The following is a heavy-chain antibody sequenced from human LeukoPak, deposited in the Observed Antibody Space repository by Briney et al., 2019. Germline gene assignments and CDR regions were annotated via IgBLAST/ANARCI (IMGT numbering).Heavy chain of an antibody. CDR3: AKVGGYSYGYYFDY. Sequence: PGGSLRLSCAASGFTFSSYAMSRVRQVPGKGLEWVSAISGSGGSTYYADSVKGRFTISRDNSKNTLYLQMNSLRAEDTAVYYCAKVGGYSYGYYFDYWGQGTLVTVSS. J-gene: IGHJ4*02. CDR2: ISGSGGST. CDR1: GFTFSSYA. D-gene: IGHD5-18*01. V-gene: IGHV3-23*01.